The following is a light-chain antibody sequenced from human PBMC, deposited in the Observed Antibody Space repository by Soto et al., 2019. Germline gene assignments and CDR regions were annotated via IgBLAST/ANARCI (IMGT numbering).Light chain of an antibody. J-gene: IGKJ1*01. V-gene: IGKV1-5*03. Sequence: IQITQYPYSLSAAAGDRVTITCGASQSISNHLNWYQQKPGKAPKLLIFKASSLQSGVPSRFSGSGSGTEFTLTISSLQPDDFATYYCQEYSTASRTFGQGTKVDIK. CDR2: KAS. CDR1: QSISNH. CDR3: QEYSTASRT.